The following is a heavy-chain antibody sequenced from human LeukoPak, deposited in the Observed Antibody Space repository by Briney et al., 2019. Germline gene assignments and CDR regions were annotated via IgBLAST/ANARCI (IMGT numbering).Heavy chain of an antibody. D-gene: IGHD6-19*01. V-gene: IGHV3-23*01. Sequence: AGGSQRLSCAASGFTVSTNYMSWVRQAPGKGLEWVSAISGSGGSTYYADSVKGRFTISRDNSKNTLYLQMNSLRAEDTAVYYCARPAGTYDYSYGMDVWGQGTTVTVSS. CDR1: GFTVSTNY. CDR2: ISGSGGST. CDR3: ARPAGTYDYSYGMDV. J-gene: IGHJ6*02.